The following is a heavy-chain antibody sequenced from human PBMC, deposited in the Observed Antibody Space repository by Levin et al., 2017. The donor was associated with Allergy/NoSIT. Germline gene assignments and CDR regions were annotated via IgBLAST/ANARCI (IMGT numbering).Heavy chain of an antibody. CDR2: ISSSRSYI. D-gene: IGHD2-21*02. Sequence: GESLKISCAASGFTFSTYNMNWVRQAPGKGLEWVSSISSSRSYIYYADSLKGRFTISRDNAKNSLYLQMNSLRAEDTAVYYCARDRTGAHDLPYYYGMDVWGQGTTVTVSS. V-gene: IGHV3-21*01. CDR3: ARDRTGAHDLPYYYGMDV. J-gene: IGHJ6*02. CDR1: GFTFSTYN.